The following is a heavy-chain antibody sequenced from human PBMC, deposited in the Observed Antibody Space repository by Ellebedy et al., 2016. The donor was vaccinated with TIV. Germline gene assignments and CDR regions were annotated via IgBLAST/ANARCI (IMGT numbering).Heavy chain of an antibody. Sequence: PGGSLRLSCAASGFTFSSYSMNWVRQAPGKGLEWVSGISGFEQTTHYADSVEGRFAISRDNSKNTPYLQMNSLRVEDTAVYYCTKDSGFVAALGTGYWGPGTLVTVSS. J-gene: IGHJ4*02. CDR2: ISGFEQTT. V-gene: IGHV3-23*01. D-gene: IGHD6-13*01. CDR3: TKDSGFVAALGTGY. CDR1: GFTFSSYS.